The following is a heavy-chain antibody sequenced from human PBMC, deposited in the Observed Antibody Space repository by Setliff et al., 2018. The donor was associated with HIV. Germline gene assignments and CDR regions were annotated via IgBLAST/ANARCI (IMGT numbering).Heavy chain of an antibody. J-gene: IGHJ4*02. D-gene: IGHD3-9*01. CDR1: GGAFSSYA. CDR2: IDAANGNT. Sequence: GASVKVSCKASGGAFSSYAISWVRQAPGQGLERMGGIDAANGNTKYSQMFQGRVTVTRDTSATTAYMELSSLRFEDTAVYYCARTILGGNLLDYWGQGTLVTVSS. CDR3: ARTILGGNLLDY. V-gene: IGHV1-3*01.